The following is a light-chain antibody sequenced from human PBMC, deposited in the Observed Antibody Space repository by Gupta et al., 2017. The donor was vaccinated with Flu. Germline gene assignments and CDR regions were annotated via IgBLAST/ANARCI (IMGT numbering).Light chain of an antibody. V-gene: IGKV3-20*01. J-gene: IGKJ4*01. Sequence: EIVLTQSPGPLSFSQGERATLSCRDSQSVTSSYLDWYQQKPGQAPRILIYGAYSRATGSRDRVSGSGTGTDFTLTRRGREDEDVDEYDHQDYCSYLFGRGTXVDIK. CDR3: QDYCSYL. CDR1: QSVTSSY. CDR2: GAY.